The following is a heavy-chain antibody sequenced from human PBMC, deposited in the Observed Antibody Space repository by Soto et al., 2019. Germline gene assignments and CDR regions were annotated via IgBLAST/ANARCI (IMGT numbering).Heavy chain of an antibody. J-gene: IGHJ4*02. Sequence: GGSLRLSCTTSGFSFADYTLSWFRQAPGKGLEWLGFIRNKAYGGTTEYAASVKGRFSISRDDPKSIAYLQMNSLKTEDTAVYYCTRDGRYSGYPPPAFWGQGTLVTVSS. CDR2: IRNKAYGGTT. V-gene: IGHV3-49*03. D-gene: IGHD5-12*01. CDR3: TRDGRYSGYPPPAF. CDR1: GFSFADYT.